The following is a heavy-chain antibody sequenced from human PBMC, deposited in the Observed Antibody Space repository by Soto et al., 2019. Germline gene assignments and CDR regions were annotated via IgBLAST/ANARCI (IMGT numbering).Heavy chain of an antibody. CDR1: GYSFTDYH. D-gene: IGHD2-8*01. J-gene: IGHJ6*02. V-gene: IGHV1-2*04. CDR2: INPKSGGT. Sequence: GSSVKVSCKASGYSFTDYHIHWVRQAPGQGLEWLGRINPKSGGTSTAQKFQGWVTMTTDTSISTASMELTRRTSDDTAIYYCARGDSTDCSNGVCSFFYNHDMDVWG. CDR3: ARGDSTDCSNGVCSFFYNHDMDV.